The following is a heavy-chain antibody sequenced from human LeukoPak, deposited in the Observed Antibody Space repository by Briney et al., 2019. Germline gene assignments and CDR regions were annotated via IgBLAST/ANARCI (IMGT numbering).Heavy chain of an antibody. CDR3: ARDQGAAAGTDFDY. Sequence: PSETLSLTCTVSGGSISSSSYYWGWIRQPPGKGLEWIGSIYYSGSTYYNPSLKSRVTISVETSKNQFSLKLSSVTAADTAVYYCARDQGAAAGTDFDYWGQGTLVTVSS. CDR1: GGSISSSSYY. J-gene: IGHJ4*02. D-gene: IGHD6-13*01. V-gene: IGHV4-39*07. CDR2: IYYSGST.